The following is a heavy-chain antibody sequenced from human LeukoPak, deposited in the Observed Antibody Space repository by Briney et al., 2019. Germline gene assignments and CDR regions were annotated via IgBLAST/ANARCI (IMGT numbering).Heavy chain of an antibody. D-gene: IGHD3-10*01. CDR3: AREAVDYGSGSHDY. J-gene: IGHJ4*02. CDR2: AHSSGST. V-gene: IGHV4-4*07. Sequence: SETLSLTCTVSGAPIGSFYWSWIRQPAGKGLEWLGRAHSSGSTNYIPSIRSRVTMSVDTSKNQFSLKLNTVTAADTAMYYCAREAVDYGSGSHDYWGQGILVTVSS. CDR1: GAPIGSFY.